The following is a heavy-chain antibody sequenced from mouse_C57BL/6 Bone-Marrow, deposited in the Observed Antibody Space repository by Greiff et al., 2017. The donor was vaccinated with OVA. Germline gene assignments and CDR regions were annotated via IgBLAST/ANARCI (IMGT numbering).Heavy chain of an antibody. CDR1: GFTFSSYA. J-gene: IGHJ3*01. CDR3: ARVYYGNPFAY. D-gene: IGHD2-1*01. V-gene: IGHV5-4*03. CDR2: LSDGGSYT. Sequence: EVMLVEFGGGLVKPGGSLKLSCAASGFTFSSYAMSWVRQTPEKRLEWVATLSDGGSYTYYPDNVKGRFTISRDNAKNNLYLQMSHLKSEDTAMYYCARVYYGNPFAYWGQGTLVTVSA.